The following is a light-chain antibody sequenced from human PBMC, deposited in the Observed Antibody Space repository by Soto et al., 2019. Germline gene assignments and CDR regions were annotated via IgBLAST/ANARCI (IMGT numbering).Light chain of an antibody. V-gene: IGKV1-5*01. CDR1: QSISSW. J-gene: IGKJ2*01. CDR3: QQYNSYPYT. Sequence: DIQMTQSPSTLSASVEDRVTITCRASQSISSWLAWYQRKPGKAPKLLIYDASSLESGVPSRFSGSGSGTEFILTISSLQPDYFATYYCQQYNSYPYTFGEGTKLEIK. CDR2: DAS.